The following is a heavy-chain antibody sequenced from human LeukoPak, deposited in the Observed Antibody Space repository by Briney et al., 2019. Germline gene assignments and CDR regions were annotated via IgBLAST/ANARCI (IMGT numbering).Heavy chain of an antibody. D-gene: IGHD6-13*01. V-gene: IGHV3-9*03. J-gene: IGHJ4*02. Sequence: GRSLRLSCAASGFTFDDYAMHWVRQAPGEGLEWGSGISWNSGSIGYADSVKGRFTISRDNAKNSLYLQMNSLRAEDMALYYCAKDGGSSSWSDFDYWGQGTLVTVSS. CDR3: AKDGGSSSWSDFDY. CDR2: ISWNSGSI. CDR1: GFTFDDYA.